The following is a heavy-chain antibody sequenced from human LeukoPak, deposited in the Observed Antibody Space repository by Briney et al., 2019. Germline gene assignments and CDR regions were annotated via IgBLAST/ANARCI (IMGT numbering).Heavy chain of an antibody. CDR3: ARDRYYYDSSGYDPYFDY. V-gene: IGHV4-4*07. D-gene: IGHD3-22*01. J-gene: IGHJ4*02. Sequence: SETLSLTCTVSGGSISSYYWSWIRQPAGKGLEWIGRIYTSGSTNYNPSLKGRVTMSVDTSKNQFSLKLSSVTAADTAVYYCARDRYYYDSSGYDPYFDYWGQGTLVTVSS. CDR1: GGSISSYY. CDR2: IYTSGST.